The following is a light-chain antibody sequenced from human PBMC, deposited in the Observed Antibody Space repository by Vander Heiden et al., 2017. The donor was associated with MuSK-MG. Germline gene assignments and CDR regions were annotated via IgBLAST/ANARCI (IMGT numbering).Light chain of an antibody. Sequence: SYVLTQPPSVSVAPGKTARITCGGNNIGSKSVHWYQQKPGQAPVLVIYYDSDRPSGIPERFSGSNSGNTATLTISRVEAGDEADYYCQVWDSSSDLGVFGGGTKLTGL. J-gene: IGLJ3*02. CDR2: YDS. CDR1: NIGSKS. V-gene: IGLV3-21*04. CDR3: QVWDSSSDLGV.